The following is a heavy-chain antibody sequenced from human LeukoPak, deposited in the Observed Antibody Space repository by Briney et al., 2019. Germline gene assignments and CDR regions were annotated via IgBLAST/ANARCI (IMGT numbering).Heavy chain of an antibody. V-gene: IGHV4-38-2*02. D-gene: IGHD2-8*02. CDR1: GYSISSGCY. Sequence: SETLSLTCTVSGYSISSGCYWAWIRQPPGKGLECIGSIYHSGSTYCNPSLKSRVTMSVDTSKNQFSLKLSSVTAADTAVYYCARHTGGNFDYWGQGTLVTVSS. CDR2: IYHSGST. J-gene: IGHJ4*02. CDR3: ARHTGGNFDY.